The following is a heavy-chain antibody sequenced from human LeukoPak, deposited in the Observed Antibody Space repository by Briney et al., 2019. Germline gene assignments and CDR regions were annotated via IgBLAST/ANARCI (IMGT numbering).Heavy chain of an antibody. CDR3: AREAITGHREFDY. Sequence: GGSLRLSCAASGFTFSSYSMNWVRRAPGKGLEWVSYISSGSLTIYYADSVKGRFTISRDNAKNSLYLHMNSLRAEDTAVYYCAREAITGHREFDYWGQGTLVTVSS. D-gene: IGHD1-20*01. V-gene: IGHV3-48*01. CDR2: ISSGSLTI. CDR1: GFTFSSYS. J-gene: IGHJ4*02.